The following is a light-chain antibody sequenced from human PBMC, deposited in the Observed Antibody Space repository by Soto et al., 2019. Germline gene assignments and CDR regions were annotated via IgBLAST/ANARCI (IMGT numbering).Light chain of an antibody. Sequence: QSALTQPPSVSGSPGQSVTISCTGTTSDIGGYKYVSWYQQLPGKAPKLMIFGVTKRPSGVPDRFSGSNSGNTASLTISGLQAEDEAIYYCCSYARTTHVFGTGTKLTVL. CDR3: CSYARTTHV. CDR2: GVT. CDR1: TSDIGGYKY. V-gene: IGLV2-11*01. J-gene: IGLJ1*01.